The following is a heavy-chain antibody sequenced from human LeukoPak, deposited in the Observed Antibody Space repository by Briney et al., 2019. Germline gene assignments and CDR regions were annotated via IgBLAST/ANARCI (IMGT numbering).Heavy chain of an antibody. CDR2: IRYDGSNK. D-gene: IGHD2-21*02. CDR1: GFTFSSYG. V-gene: IGHV3-30*02. CDR3: AKVRVNVVVTATHYFDY. Sequence: GGSLRLSCAASGFTFSSYGMHWVRQAPGKGLEWVAFIRYDGSNKYYADSVKGRFTISRDNSKNTLYLQMNSLRAEDTAVYYCAKVRVNVVVTATHYFDYWGQGTLVTVSS. J-gene: IGHJ4*02.